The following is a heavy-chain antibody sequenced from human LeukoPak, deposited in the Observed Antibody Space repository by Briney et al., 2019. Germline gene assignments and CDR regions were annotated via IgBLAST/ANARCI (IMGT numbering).Heavy chain of an antibody. Sequence: GGSLRLSCAASGFTFSNAWMSWVRQAPGKGLEWVGRMKSKTGGGTTDYAAPVKGRFTISRDDSKNTLYLQMNSLKTEDTAVYYCTTELRRKLLGFDYWGQGTLVTVSS. CDR3: TTELRRKLLGFDY. CDR1: GFTFSNAW. J-gene: IGHJ4*02. D-gene: IGHD4/OR15-4a*01. CDR2: MKSKTGGGTT. V-gene: IGHV3-15*01.